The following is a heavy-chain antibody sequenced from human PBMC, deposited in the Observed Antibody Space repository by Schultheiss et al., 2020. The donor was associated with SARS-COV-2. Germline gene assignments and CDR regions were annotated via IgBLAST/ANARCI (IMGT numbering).Heavy chain of an antibody. V-gene: IGHV1-46*04. CDR1: GYTFSNYN. Sequence: ASVKVSCKASGYTFSNYNIHWARQAPGQGLEWMGVINPSVGSTSYAQKLQGRVSMTRDTSTSTVYMELSSLRSEDTAMYYCARNKVPNALDIWGQGTMVTVSS. CDR2: INPSVGST. CDR3: ARNKVPNALDI. J-gene: IGHJ3*02.